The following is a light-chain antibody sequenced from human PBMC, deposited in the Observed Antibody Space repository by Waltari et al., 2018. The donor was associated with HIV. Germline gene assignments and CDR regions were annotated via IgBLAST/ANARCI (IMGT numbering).Light chain of an antibody. Sequence: YVLTQPPSVSAAPGNTARISCGGSSTRAKTAHSYQQKSGQAPLLIIFYDSDRPSGIPERFSGSNSGSAATLTISRVEAGDEADYFCQVWDETRNHVVFGGGTKLIAL. CDR1: STRAKT. CDR3: QVWDETRNHVV. V-gene: IGLV3-21*04. J-gene: IGLJ3*02. CDR2: YDS.